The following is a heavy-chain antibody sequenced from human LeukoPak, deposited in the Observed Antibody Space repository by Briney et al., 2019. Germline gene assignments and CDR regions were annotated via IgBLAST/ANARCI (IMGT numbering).Heavy chain of an antibody. CDR3: ARDRYYYDSSGYYRLDY. J-gene: IGHJ4*02. D-gene: IGHD3-22*01. Sequence: KPSETLSLTCTVSGGSISSYYWSWIRQPAGKGLEWIGRIHTSGSTNYNPSLKSRVTMSVDMSKNQFSLKLSSVTAADTAVYYCARDRYYYDSSGYYRLDYWGQGTLVTVSS. CDR1: GGSISSYY. CDR2: IHTSGST. V-gene: IGHV4-4*07.